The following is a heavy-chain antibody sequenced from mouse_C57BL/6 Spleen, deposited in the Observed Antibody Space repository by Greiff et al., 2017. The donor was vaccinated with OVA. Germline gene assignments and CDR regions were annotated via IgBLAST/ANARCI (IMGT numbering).Heavy chain of an antibody. CDR3: ERRGSRGAMDD. CDR2: ISNGGGST. D-gene: IGHD6-1*01. CDR1: GFTFSDYY. Sequence: EVKVVESGGGLVQPGGSLKLSCAASGFTFSDYYMYWVRQTPEKRLEWVAYISNGGGSTYYPDTVKGRFTISIDTAKNTLYLQMSRLKSENTAMYYCERRGSRGAMDDWGKGTSVTVSS. J-gene: IGHJ4*01. V-gene: IGHV5-12*01.